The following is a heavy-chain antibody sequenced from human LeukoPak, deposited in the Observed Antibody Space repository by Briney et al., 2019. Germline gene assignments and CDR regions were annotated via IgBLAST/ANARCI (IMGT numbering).Heavy chain of an antibody. D-gene: IGHD3-10*01. J-gene: IGHJ4*02. V-gene: IGHV3-30*02. CDR2: TRDDGSDN. Sequence: PGGSLRLSCAASGFTFSSYGMHWVRQAPGKGLEWVAFTRDDGSDNYYADSVKGRFTISRDNSKNTLYLQMNSLRAEDTAVYYCAKDVMVRGVTRYFGYWGQGTLVTVSS. CDR3: AKDVMVRGVTRYFGY. CDR1: GFTFSSYG.